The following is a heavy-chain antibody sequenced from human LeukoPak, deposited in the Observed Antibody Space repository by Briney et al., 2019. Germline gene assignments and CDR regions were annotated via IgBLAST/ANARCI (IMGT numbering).Heavy chain of an antibody. D-gene: IGHD6-19*01. CDR3: ARVLIAVAAPDAFDI. J-gene: IGHJ3*02. CDR2: IYHSGST. CDR1: GGSISSGGYS. Sequence: SETLSLTCTVSGGSISSGGYSWSWIRQPPGKGLEWIGYIYHSGSTYYNPSLKSRVTISVDRSKNQFSLKLSSVTAADTAVYYCARVLIAVAAPDAFDIWGQGTMVTVSS. V-gene: IGHV4-30-2*01.